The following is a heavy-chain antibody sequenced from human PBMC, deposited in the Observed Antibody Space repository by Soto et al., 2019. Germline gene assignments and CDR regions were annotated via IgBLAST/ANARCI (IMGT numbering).Heavy chain of an antibody. V-gene: IGHV4-59*01. CDR2: IYYSGST. J-gene: IGHJ5*02. CDR3: ARLWFGERYNWFDP. D-gene: IGHD3-10*01. Sequence: SETLSLTCTVSGGSISSYYWSRIRQPPGKGLEWIGYIYYSGSTNYNPSLKSRVTISVDTSKNQFSLKLSSVTAADTAVYYCARLWFGERYNWFDPWGQGTLVTAPQ. CDR1: GGSISSYY.